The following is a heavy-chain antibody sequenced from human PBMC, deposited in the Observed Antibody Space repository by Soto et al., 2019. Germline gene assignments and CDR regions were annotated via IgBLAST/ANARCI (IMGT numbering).Heavy chain of an antibody. CDR3: ARYDYQPPFPSYGMDV. D-gene: IGHD5-12*01. CDR2: IYYSGST. V-gene: IGHV4-31*01. CDR1: GGSISSGGYY. J-gene: IGHJ6*02. Sequence: QVQLQESGPGLVKPSQTLSLTCTVSGGSISSGGYYWSWIRQHPGKGLEWIGYIYYSGSTYYNPSLKSLVTIAVDTSKNQFSLKLSSVAAADTAVYYCARYDYQPPFPSYGMDVWGQGTTVTVSS.